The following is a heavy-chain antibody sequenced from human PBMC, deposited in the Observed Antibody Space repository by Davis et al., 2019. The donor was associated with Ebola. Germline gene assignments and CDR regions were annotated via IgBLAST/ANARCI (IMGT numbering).Heavy chain of an antibody. V-gene: IGHV1-8*02. Sequence: AASVKVSCKASGGTFSSYDINWVRQATGQGLEWMGWMNPNSGNTGYAQKFQGRVTMTRNTSISTAYMELSSLRSEDTAVYYCARAAGAAADYYYYGMDVWGQGTTVTVSS. CDR2: MNPNSGNT. J-gene: IGHJ6*02. D-gene: IGHD6-13*01. CDR3: ARAAGAAADYYYYGMDV. CDR1: GGTFSSYD.